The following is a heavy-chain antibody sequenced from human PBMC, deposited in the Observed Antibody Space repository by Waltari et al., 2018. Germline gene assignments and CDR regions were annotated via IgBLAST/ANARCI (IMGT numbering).Heavy chain of an antibody. D-gene: IGHD3-10*01. CDR3: ARTLPRGGGSGSYSF. J-gene: IGHJ4*02. CDR1: GYTFTSYA. Sequence: QVQLVQSGAEVKKPGASVKVSCKASGYTFTSYAMHWVSQAPGQRLEWMGWINAGNGNTKYSQKFQGRVTITRDTSASTAYMELSSLRSEDTAVYYCARTLPRGGGSGSYSFWGQGTLVTVSS. V-gene: IGHV1-3*01. CDR2: INAGNGNT.